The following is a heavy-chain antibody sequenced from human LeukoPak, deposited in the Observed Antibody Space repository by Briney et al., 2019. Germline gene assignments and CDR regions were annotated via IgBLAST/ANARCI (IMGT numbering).Heavy chain of an antibody. CDR1: GGSISSYY. CDR2: IYYSGST. D-gene: IGHD2-2*01. CDR3: ARGHREAYCSSTSCHYYYYYGMDV. Sequence: PSETPSLTCTVSGGSISSYYWSWIRQPPGKGLEWIGYIYYSGSTNYNPSLKSRVTISVDTSKNQFSLKLSSVTAADTAVYYCARGHREAYCSSTSCHYYYYYGMDVWGQGTTVTVSS. V-gene: IGHV4-59*01. J-gene: IGHJ6*02.